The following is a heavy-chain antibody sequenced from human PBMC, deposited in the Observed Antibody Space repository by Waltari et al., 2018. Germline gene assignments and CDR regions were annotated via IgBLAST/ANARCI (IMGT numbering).Heavy chain of an antibody. J-gene: IGHJ4*02. Sequence: QVQLQQWGAGLLKPSETLSLTCAVYGGSFSGYYWSWIRQPPGKGLEWIGEINHSGSTNYNPSLKSRVTISVDTSKNQFSLKLSSVTAADTAVYYCARGFSSSWYSFYFDYWGQGTLVTVSS. D-gene: IGHD6-13*01. CDR3: ARGFSSSWYSFYFDY. V-gene: IGHV4-34*01. CDR1: GGSFSGYY. CDR2: INHSGST.